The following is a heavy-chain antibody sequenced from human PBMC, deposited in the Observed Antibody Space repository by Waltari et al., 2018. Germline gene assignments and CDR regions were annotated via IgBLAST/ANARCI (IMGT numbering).Heavy chain of an antibody. Sequence: QVQLQESGPGLVKPSETLSLTCAVSGYSISSGDYWGWIRQPPGKGLEWIGTIYHSGSTYYNPSLKSRVTISVDTSKNQFSLKLSSVTAADTAVYYCARAYVDIVATTRGAFDIWGQGTMVTVSS. J-gene: IGHJ3*02. V-gene: IGHV4-38-2*01. CDR2: IYHSGST. CDR1: GYSISSGDY. CDR3: ARAYVDIVATTRGAFDI. D-gene: IGHD5-12*01.